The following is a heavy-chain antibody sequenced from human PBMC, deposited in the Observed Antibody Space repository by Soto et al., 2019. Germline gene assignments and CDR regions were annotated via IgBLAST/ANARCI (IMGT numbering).Heavy chain of an antibody. D-gene: IGHD3-10*01. V-gene: IGHV1-69*06. Sequence: QVQLEQSGAEVKKPGSSVKVSCKASGGTLSDHGVAWLRQAPGQGLEWMGGTIPVFNTAKYAQKFQGRVTVTADKFTNIAYMELSSLRSEDTAFYFCALGVYGSGTYYTGPSAFDIWGQGTMVIVSS. CDR1: GGTLSDHG. J-gene: IGHJ3*02. CDR2: TIPVFNTA. CDR3: ALGVYGSGTYYTGPSAFDI.